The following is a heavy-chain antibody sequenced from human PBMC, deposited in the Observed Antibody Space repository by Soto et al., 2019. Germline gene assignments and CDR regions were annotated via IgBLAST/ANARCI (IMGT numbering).Heavy chain of an antibody. J-gene: IGHJ5*02. CDR2: IIPIFGTA. CDR3: SCYSFLWFDP. Sequence: ASVKVSCKASGGTFSSYAISWVRQAPGQGLEWMGGIIPIFGTANYAQKFQGRVTITADESTSTAYMELSSLRSEDTAVYYCSCYSFLWFDPWGQGTLVTVSS. V-gene: IGHV1-69*13. CDR1: GGTFSSYA. D-gene: IGHD2-15*01.